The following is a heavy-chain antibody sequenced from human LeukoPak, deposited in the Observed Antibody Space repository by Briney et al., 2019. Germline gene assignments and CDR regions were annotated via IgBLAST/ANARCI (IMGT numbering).Heavy chain of an antibody. CDR3: ARMNRSRATMIVVVRLYDWFDP. V-gene: IGHV4-34*01. CDR2: INLSGST. D-gene: IGHD3-22*01. Sequence: PSETLSLTCAVYGGSFSGYYWSWIRQPPGKGLEWIGEINLSGSTNYNPSLKSRVTISVDTSKNQFSLKLSSVTAADTAVYYCARMNRSRATMIVVVRLYDWFDPWGQGTLVTVSS. J-gene: IGHJ5*02. CDR1: GGSFSGYY.